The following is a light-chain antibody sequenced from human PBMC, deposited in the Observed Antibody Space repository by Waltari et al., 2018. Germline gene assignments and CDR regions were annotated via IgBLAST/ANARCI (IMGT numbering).Light chain of an antibody. Sequence: QSVLTQPPSTSGTPGQRVTISCSGSRPNLEINYVYWSQHLPGTTPKLLIYKNNQRPSGVPDRFSGSKSGTSASLAISGLRYEDEADYYCATWDASLGVLFGGGTKLTVL. CDR1: RPNLEINY. V-gene: IGLV1-47*01. CDR3: ATWDASLGVL. CDR2: KNN. J-gene: IGLJ2*01.